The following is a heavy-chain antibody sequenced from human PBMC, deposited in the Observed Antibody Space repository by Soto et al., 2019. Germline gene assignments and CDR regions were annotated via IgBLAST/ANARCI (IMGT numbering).Heavy chain of an antibody. D-gene: IGHD6-13*01. V-gene: IGHV1-69*06. J-gene: IGHJ6*02. CDR3: ARDRSQEQLEPPDYYYYGMDV. CDR1: GGTFSSYA. Sequence: SVKVSCKASGGTFSSYAISWVRQAPGQGLEWMGGISPIFGTANYAQKFQGRVTITADKSTSTAYMELSSLRSEDTAVYYCARDRSQEQLEPPDYYYYGMDVWGQGTTVTVSS. CDR2: ISPIFGTA.